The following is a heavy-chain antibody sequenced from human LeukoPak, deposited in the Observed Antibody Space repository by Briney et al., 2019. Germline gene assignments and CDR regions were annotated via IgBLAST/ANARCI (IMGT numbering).Heavy chain of an antibody. Sequence: GGSLRLCCAAPGFTFSNFAMSSVRQAPGKGLEWVSAISGGGSSTDYADSVKGRFTISRDNSKNSLYLQMNSLRTEDTALYYCAEDDVSEPHYYYGMDWWGQGTTVTVSS. CDR2: ISGGGSST. J-gene: IGHJ6*02. D-gene: IGHD3-10*02. CDR1: GFTFSNFA. CDR3: AEDDVSEPHYYYGMDW. V-gene: IGHV3-23*01.